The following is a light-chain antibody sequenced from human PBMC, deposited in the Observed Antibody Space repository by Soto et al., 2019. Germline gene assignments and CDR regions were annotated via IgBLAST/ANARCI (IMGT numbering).Light chain of an antibody. CDR1: SSDVGGHDY. Sequence: QSVLTQPASVSGSPGQSITISCTGTSSDVGGHDYVSWYQQHPGKAPKLMIYDVSNRPSGVSNRFSGSKSGNTASLTISGLQAEDDADYYCSSYTRSSTYVFGTGTKVTVL. CDR2: DVS. J-gene: IGLJ1*01. CDR3: SSYTRSSTYV. V-gene: IGLV2-14*01.